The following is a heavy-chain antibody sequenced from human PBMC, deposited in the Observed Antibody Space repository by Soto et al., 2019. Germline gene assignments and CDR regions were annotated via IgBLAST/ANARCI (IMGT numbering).Heavy chain of an antibody. Sequence: QVQLQESGPGLVKPSQTLPLTCTVSGGSISSGGYYWYWIRQHPGKGLEWIGYIYYSGTTYYNPSLKSRVTISVDTSKNQFSLKLSSVTAADTAVYYCAASCAACGGFNYYGMDVWGQGTTVTVSS. CDR2: IYYSGTT. J-gene: IGHJ6*02. CDR3: AASCAACGGFNYYGMDV. D-gene: IGHD2-21*01. CDR1: GGSISSGGYY. V-gene: IGHV4-31*03.